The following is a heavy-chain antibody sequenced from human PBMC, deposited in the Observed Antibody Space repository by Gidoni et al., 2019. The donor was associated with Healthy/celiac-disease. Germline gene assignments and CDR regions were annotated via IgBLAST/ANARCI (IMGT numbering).Heavy chain of an antibody. CDR2: ISSSSSYI. Sequence: EVQLVESGGGRVKPGGSLRLACAASGFTFRSYSMNWVRQAPGKGLEWVSSISSSSSYIYYADSVKGRFTISRDNAKNSLYLQMNSLRAEDTAVYYCARAQGWELRDDAFDIWGQGTMVTVSS. D-gene: IGHD1-26*01. V-gene: IGHV3-21*01. CDR1: GFTFRSYS. CDR3: ARAQGWELRDDAFDI. J-gene: IGHJ3*02.